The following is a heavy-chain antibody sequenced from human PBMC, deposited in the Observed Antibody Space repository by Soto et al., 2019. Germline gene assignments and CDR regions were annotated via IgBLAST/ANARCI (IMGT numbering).Heavy chain of an antibody. CDR2: INAGNGNT. CDR3: ARAVAVPADFDY. V-gene: IGHV1-3*01. CDR1: GYTFTSYA. J-gene: IGHJ4*02. Sequence: ASLKVSCKASGYTFTSYAMHWVRQAPGQRLEWMGWINAGNGNTKYSQKFQGRVTITRDTSASPAYMELSSLRSEDTALYYCARAVAVPADFDYWGQGTLVTGSS. D-gene: IGHD6-19*01.